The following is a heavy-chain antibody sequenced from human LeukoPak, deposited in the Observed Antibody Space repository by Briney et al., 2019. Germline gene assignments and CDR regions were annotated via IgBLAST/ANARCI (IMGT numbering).Heavy chain of an antibody. D-gene: IGHD6-13*01. CDR2: IRYDSSDK. CDR1: GFTFNRYG. J-gene: IGHJ4*02. V-gene: IGHV3-30*02. Sequence: GGSLRLSCTASGFTFNRYGMHWIRQPPGKGLEWVAYIRYDSSDKKYAGSVEGRLTISRYNSKNTLYLQMSSLGVEDTAVYYCAKDQGILDYWGQGTLVTVPS. CDR3: AKDQGILDY.